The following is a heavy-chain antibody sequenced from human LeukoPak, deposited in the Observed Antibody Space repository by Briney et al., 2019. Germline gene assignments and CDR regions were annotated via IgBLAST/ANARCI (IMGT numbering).Heavy chain of an antibody. CDR1: GLSFSSVW. CDR3: ATERVLSDYKSVFDI. J-gene: IGHJ3*02. V-gene: IGHV3-7*01. Sequence: GGSLRLSCVASGLSFSSVWMSWVRQAPGKGLEWVANIKEDGSEKYYVDSVKGRFTISRDNVKDSLYLQMNSLRAEDTAMYYCATERVLSDYKSVFDIWGQGTKVTVSS. CDR2: IKEDGSEK. D-gene: IGHD3-10*01.